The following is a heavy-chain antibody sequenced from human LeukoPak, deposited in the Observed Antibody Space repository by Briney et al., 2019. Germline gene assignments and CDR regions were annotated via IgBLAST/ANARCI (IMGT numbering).Heavy chain of an antibody. J-gene: IGHJ4*02. CDR1: GFTFSSYA. CDR3: AKDLKAYYYDSSGYYGLLDY. Sequence: GGSLRLSCAASGFTFSSYAMSWVRQAPGKGLEWVSAISGSGGSTYYADSVKGRFTISRDNSKNTLYLQMNSLRAEDTAVYYCAKDLKAYYYDSSGYYGLLDYWGQGTLVTVSS. D-gene: IGHD3-22*01. CDR2: ISGSGGST. V-gene: IGHV3-23*01.